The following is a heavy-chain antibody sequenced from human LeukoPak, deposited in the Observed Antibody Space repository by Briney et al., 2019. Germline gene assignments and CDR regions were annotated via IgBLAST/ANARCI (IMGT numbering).Heavy chain of an antibody. CDR1: GFTFSSYA. J-gene: IGHJ4*02. Sequence: PGGSLRLSCAASGFTFSSYAMNWVRQAPGKGLEWVSAISGSGGSTYYADSVKGRFTISRDNSKNTLYLQMNSLRAEDTAVYYCAKKGAVAGTTPFDYWGQGTLVTVSS. D-gene: IGHD6-19*01. CDR3: AKKGAVAGTTPFDY. CDR2: ISGSGGST. V-gene: IGHV3-23*01.